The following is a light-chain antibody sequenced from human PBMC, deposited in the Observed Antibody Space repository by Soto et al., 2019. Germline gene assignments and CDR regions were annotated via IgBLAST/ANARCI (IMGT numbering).Light chain of an antibody. CDR1: QSISSW. CDR2: DAS. Sequence: DIQMTQSPSTLSASVGDRVTITCRASQSISSWLAWYQQKPGKAPKLLIYDASSLESGVPSRFSGSGSGTEFTLTISSLQPDDVATYYCQHYNDYRWTFGQGTKVEI. V-gene: IGKV1-5*01. CDR3: QHYNDYRWT. J-gene: IGKJ1*01.